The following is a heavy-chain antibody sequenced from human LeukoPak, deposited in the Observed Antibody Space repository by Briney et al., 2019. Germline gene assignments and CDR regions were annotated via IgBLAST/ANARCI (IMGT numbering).Heavy chain of an antibody. CDR1: GFTFSSYS. D-gene: IGHD6-19*01. V-gene: IGHV3-21*01. CDR3: AREGRQWLALDY. CDR2: ISSSSSYI. J-gene: IGHJ4*02. Sequence: PGGSLRLSCAASGFTFSSYSMNWDRQAPGKGLEWVSSISSSSSYIYYADSVKGRFTISRDNAKNSLYLQMNSLRAEDTAVYYCAREGRQWLALDYWSQGTLVTVSS.